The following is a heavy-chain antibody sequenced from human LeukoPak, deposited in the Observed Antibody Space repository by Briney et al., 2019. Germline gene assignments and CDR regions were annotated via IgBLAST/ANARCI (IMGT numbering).Heavy chain of an antibody. CDR3: ARGRVSSSTWYSTYYYYFYMDV. J-gene: IGHJ6*03. Sequence: SETLSLTCTVSGASISSYFWTWIRQSPGKGLEWIGYISNIGSTNYNPSLKSRVTISGDTSKNRFSLKLSSVTAADTAVYFCARGRVSSSTWYSTYYYYFYMDVWGKGTTVTVSS. D-gene: IGHD4-11*01. CDR2: ISNIGST. CDR1: GASISSYF. V-gene: IGHV4-59*01.